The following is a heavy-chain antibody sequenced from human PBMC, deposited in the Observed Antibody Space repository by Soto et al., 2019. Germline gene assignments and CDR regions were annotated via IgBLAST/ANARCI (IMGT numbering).Heavy chain of an antibody. Sequence: SVKVSCRASGGTFSSYAISWVRQAPGQGLEWIGGIIPIFGTANYAQKFQGRVTITADESTSTAYMELSSLRSEDTAVYYCATDIVVVPAAIGAHYGMDVWGQGTTVTVSS. CDR1: GGTFSSYA. J-gene: IGHJ6*02. D-gene: IGHD2-2*01. V-gene: IGHV1-69*13. CDR3: ATDIVVVPAAIGAHYGMDV. CDR2: IIPIFGTA.